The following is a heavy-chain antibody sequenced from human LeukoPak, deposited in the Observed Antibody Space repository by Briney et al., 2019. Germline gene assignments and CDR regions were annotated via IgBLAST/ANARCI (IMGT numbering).Heavy chain of an antibody. CDR3: ASSRAGGYFDY. V-gene: IGHV1-18*04. CDR2: ISAYNGNT. Sequence: RASVKVSCKASGYTFTSYGISWVRQAPGQGLEWVGWISAYNGNTNYAQKLQGRVTMTTDTSTSTAYMELRSLRSDDTAVYYCASSRAGGYFDYWGQGTLVTVSS. CDR1: GYTFTSYG. D-gene: IGHD3-16*01. J-gene: IGHJ4*02.